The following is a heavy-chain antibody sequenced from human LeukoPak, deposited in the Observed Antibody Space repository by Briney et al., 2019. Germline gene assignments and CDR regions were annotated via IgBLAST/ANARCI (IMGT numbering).Heavy chain of an antibody. CDR1: GFTFSNFG. CDR2: IRTDGGNE. Sequence: TGGSLRLSCVASGFTFSNFGMHWVRQAPGKGLEWVAFIRTDGGNEFYSDSVRGRFTVSRDNSKNTLHLQMNSLRAEDTAVYYCATDDYYGSGTWGQGTLVTVSS. V-gene: IGHV3-30*02. J-gene: IGHJ5*02. CDR3: ATDDYYGSGT. D-gene: IGHD3-10*01.